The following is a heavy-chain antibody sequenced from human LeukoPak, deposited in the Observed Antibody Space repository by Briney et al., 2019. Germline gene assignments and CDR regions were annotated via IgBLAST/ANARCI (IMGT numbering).Heavy chain of an antibody. D-gene: IGHD6-6*01. V-gene: IGHV4-31*03. J-gene: IGHJ4*02. Sequence: SQTLSLTCTVSGGSISSGGYYWSWIRQHPGKGLEWIGYIYYSGSTYYNPSLKSRVTISVDTYKNQFSLKLSSATAADTAVYYCARGRIAAHLDYWGQGTLVTVSS. CDR1: GGSISSGGYY. CDR3: ARGRIAAHLDY. CDR2: IYYSGST.